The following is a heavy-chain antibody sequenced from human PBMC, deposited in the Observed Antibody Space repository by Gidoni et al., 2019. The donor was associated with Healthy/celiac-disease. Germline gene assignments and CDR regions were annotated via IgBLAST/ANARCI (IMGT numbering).Heavy chain of an antibody. CDR3: AKVIQSYYYGSGSYLSVYYYYGMDV. CDR2: ISYDGSNK. V-gene: IGHV3-30*18. J-gene: IGHJ6*02. D-gene: IGHD3-10*01. Sequence: QVQLVESGGGVVQPGRSLRLSCAASGFTFSSYGMHWVRQAPGKGLEWVAVISYDGSNKYYADSVKGRFTISRDNSKNTLYLQMNSLRAEDTAVYYCAKVIQSYYYGSGSYLSVYYYYGMDVWGQGTTVTVSS. CDR1: GFTFSSYG.